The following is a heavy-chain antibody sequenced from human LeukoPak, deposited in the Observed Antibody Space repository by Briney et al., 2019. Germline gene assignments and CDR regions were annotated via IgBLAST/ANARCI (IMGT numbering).Heavy chain of an antibody. CDR2: INPSDGGA. Sequence: ASVKVSCKASGYTFTTHYIHWVRQAPGQGLEWMGIINPSDGGASYAQKFQGRLTMSRDTSTSTLYMELSSPRSEDTAIYYCARKAPHDTSGWYFDLRGRGTLVTVSS. CDR3: ARKAPHDTSGWYFDL. J-gene: IGHJ2*01. V-gene: IGHV1-46*01. CDR1: GYTFTTHY. D-gene: IGHD3-22*01.